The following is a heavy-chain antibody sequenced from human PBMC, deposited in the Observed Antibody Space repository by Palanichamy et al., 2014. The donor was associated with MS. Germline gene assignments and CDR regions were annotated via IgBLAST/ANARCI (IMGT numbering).Heavy chain of an antibody. V-gene: IGHV3-23*01. CDR1: GFTFSSYA. J-gene: IGHJ4*02. CDR3: AKERRGMGLYSSSPYFDY. CDR2: ISGSGGST. Sequence: LESGGGLVQPGGSLRLSCAASGFTFSSYAMSWVRQASGKGLEWVSAISGSGGSTYYADSVKGRFTISRDNSKNTLYLQMNSLRAEDTAVYYCAKERRGMGLYSSSPYFDYWGQGTLVTVSS. D-gene: IGHD6-6*01.